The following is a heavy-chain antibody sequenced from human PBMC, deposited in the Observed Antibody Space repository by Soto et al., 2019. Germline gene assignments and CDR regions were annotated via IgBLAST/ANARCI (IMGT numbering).Heavy chain of an antibody. V-gene: IGHV4-4*02. Sequence: PSETLSLTCSVSGGSISSSNWWSWVRQPPGKGLEWIGEIYHSGSTNYHPSLKSRVTISVYKSKNQFSLKLSSVTAAETAVYYCARALVRGSIDDWGQGTLVTLAS. CDR2: IYHSGST. CDR1: GGSISSSNW. CDR3: ARALVRGSIDD. D-gene: IGHD3-10*01. J-gene: IGHJ4*02.